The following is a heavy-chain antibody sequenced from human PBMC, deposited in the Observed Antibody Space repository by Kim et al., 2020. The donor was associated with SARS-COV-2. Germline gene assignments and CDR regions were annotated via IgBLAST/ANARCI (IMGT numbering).Heavy chain of an antibody. J-gene: IGHJ4*02. D-gene: IGHD2-8*01. V-gene: IGHV3-23*01. Sequence: GGSLRLSCAASGFTFSKFAMSWVRQASGKGLEWVSAISATSSHTYYADSVKGRFSFSRDNSKNMLYLHMNNLRAEDTAVYFCAKRNCDTNVCYGLDFWGQGTLVTVSS. CDR1: GFTFSKFA. CDR3: AKRNCDTNVCYGLDF. CDR2: ISATSSHT.